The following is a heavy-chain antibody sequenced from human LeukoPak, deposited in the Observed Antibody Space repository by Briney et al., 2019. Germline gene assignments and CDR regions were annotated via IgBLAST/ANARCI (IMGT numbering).Heavy chain of an antibody. CDR1: GYTFTSYD. CDR2: FDPEDGET. Sequence: GASVKVSCKASGYTFTSYDINWVRQATGQGLEWMGGFDPEDGETIYAQKFQGRVTMTEDTSTSTAYMELKSLRSDDTAVYYCARGGHRRYYYTSGSAFDPWGQGTLVTVSS. D-gene: IGHD3-10*01. CDR3: ARGGHRRYYYTSGSAFDP. V-gene: IGHV1-8*01. J-gene: IGHJ5*02.